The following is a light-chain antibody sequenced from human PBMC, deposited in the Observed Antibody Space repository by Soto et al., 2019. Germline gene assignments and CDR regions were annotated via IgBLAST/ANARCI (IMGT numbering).Light chain of an antibody. J-gene: IGLJ2*01. Sequence: QSVLTQPRSVSGSPGQSVTISCTGTSSDVGSYDFVSWYRQYPGEAPQLLIYNVNHRPSGVPDRFSGSKSGNTASLTISGLQAEDEADFHCSSFAGSYTVVFGGGTKVTVL. CDR2: NVN. V-gene: IGLV2-11*01. CDR3: SSFAGSYTVV. CDR1: SSDVGSYDF.